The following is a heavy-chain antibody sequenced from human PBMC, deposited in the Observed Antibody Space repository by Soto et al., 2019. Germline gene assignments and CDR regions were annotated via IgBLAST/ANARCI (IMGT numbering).Heavy chain of an antibody. CDR2: VSYDGSKK. Sequence: QVQLVESGGGVVQPGTSLRLTCAGSGFTFSRNGMHWVRQAPGKGLEWVALVSYDGSKKYYVDSVKGRFTISRDNSVNTLYLQMNSLRAEDTAVYYCARWVGGSMSDNSGKYDSWGQGTLVTVSS. CDR3: ARWVGGSMSDNSGKYDS. V-gene: IGHV3-30*03. CDR1: GFTFSRNG. D-gene: IGHD3-22*01. J-gene: IGHJ5*01.